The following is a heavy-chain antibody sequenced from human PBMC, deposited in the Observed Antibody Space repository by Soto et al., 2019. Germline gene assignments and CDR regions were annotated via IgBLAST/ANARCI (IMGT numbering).Heavy chain of an antibody. CDR2: IYPGDSDT. CDR1: GYSFTSYW. V-gene: IGHV5-51*01. Sequence: GESLKISCKGSGYSFTSYWIGWVRQMPGKGLEWMGIIYPGDSDTRYSPSFQGQVTISADKSISTAYLQWSSLKASDTAMYYCARRGRDCSSTSCYLNYFDYWGQGTLVTVSS. CDR3: ARRGRDCSSTSCYLNYFDY. J-gene: IGHJ4*02. D-gene: IGHD2-2*01.